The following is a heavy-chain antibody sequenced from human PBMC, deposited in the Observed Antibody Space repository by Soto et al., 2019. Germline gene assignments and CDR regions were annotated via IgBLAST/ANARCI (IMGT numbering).Heavy chain of an antibody. D-gene: IGHD2-15*01. CDR2: IYHSGST. V-gene: IGHV4-4*02. CDR3: ARRGGGVVLAATNPFDY. J-gene: IGHJ4*02. Sequence: QVPLQESGPRLVRPSGTLSLTCTVSRGSITSANWWSWVRQPPGRGLEWIGEIYHSGSTNYNLSLKSRATLSVDKSKNQFSLSLSSVTAADTAIYYCARRGGGVVLAATNPFDYWGQGTLVTVSS. CDR1: RGSITSANW.